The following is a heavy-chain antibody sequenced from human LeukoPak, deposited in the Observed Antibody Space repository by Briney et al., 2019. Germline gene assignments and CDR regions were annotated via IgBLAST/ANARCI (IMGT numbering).Heavy chain of an antibody. V-gene: IGHV1-18*01. CDR2: IRANSGST. CDR3: ASRSGYDPYYFDY. D-gene: IGHD3-22*01. CDR1: GSTFTGYG. J-gene: IGHJ4*02. Sequence: GASVKVSCKISGSTFTGYGISWVRQAPGQGLEWMGWIRANSGSTNYAQRFQDRVTMTTDKSTSTAYLEVRSLRSDDTAVYFCASRSGYDPYYFDYWGQGTLVTVSS.